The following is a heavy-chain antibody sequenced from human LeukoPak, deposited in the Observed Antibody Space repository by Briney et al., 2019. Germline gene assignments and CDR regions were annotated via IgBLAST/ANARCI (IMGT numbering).Heavy chain of an antibody. CDR2: INHSGST. Sequence: PSETLSLTCAVSGGSISSGGYSWSWIRQPPGKGLEWIGEINHSGSTDYNPSLKSRVTISVDTSKNQFSLKLSSVTATDTAVYYCARGLCRSSHYDFWSGYSCPNWFDPWGQGTLVTVFS. CDR3: ARGLCRSSHYDFWSGYSCPNWFDP. J-gene: IGHJ5*02. CDR1: GGSISSGGYS. V-gene: IGHV4-30-2*01. D-gene: IGHD3-3*01.